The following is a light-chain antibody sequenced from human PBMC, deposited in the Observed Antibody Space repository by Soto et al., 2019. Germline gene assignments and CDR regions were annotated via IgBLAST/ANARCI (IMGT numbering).Light chain of an antibody. J-gene: IGKJ1*01. V-gene: IGKV1-5*03. CDR1: QSISSW. CDR3: QQYNSYSRT. CDR2: KAS. Sequence: DIQMTQSPSTLSASVGDRVTITCRASQSISSWLAWYQQKPGKAPKLLIYKASSLESGVPSRFSGSGSGTEFPLTISSLQPDDFATYYCQQYNSYSRTFGQGTKEEIK.